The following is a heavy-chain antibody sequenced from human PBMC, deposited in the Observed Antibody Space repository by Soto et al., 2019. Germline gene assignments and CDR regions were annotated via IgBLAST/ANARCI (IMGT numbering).Heavy chain of an antibody. J-gene: IGHJ5*02. V-gene: IGHV4-34*01. CDR3: ARGRRIWFGEFNWFDP. D-gene: IGHD3-10*01. CDR2: INHSGST. CDR1: GGSFSGYY. Sequence: SETLSLTCAVYGGSFSGYYWSWIRQPPGKGLEWIGEINHSGSTNYNPSLKSRVTISVDTSKNQFSLKLSSVTAADTAVDYCARGRRIWFGEFNWFDPGGQGTLVTVSS.